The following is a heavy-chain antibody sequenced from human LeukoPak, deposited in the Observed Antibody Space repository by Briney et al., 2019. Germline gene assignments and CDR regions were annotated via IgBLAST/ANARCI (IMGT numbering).Heavy chain of an antibody. V-gene: IGHV1-18*01. Sequence: ASVKVSCKASGYTFTSYGISWVRQAPRQRLEWMGWISAYNGNTNYAQKLQGRVTMTTDTSTSTAYMELRSLRSDDTAVYYCARVQLLLLWFGELLSNPAPDYYFDYWGQGTLVTVSS. CDR2: ISAYNGNT. CDR3: ARVQLLLLWFGELLSNPAPDYYFDY. J-gene: IGHJ4*02. CDR1: GYTFTSYG. D-gene: IGHD3-10*01.